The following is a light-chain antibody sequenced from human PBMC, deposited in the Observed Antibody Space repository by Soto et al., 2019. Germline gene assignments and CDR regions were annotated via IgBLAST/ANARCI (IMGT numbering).Light chain of an antibody. Sequence: DIQMTQSPSAMSASVGDRVTITCRASQVISNSLAWFQQKPGIVPKRLIYAASSLQDGVPSRFSGSGSGTEFTLTISSLQPEDFATYYCLQYKAYPLTFGGGTKVEIK. V-gene: IGKV1-17*03. J-gene: IGKJ4*01. CDR2: AAS. CDR1: QVISNS. CDR3: LQYKAYPLT.